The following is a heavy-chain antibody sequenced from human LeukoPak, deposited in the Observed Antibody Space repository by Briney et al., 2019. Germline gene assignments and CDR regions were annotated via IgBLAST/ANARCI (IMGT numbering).Heavy chain of an antibody. CDR1: GFTFSSYA. Sequence: GGSLRLSCAASGFTFSSYAMSWVRQAPGKGLEWVSSISSSGGSTYYADSVKGRFTISRDNSKNTLSLQMNSLRAEDTAVYYCAKSNLYSNGWYRYWGQGTLVTVSS. V-gene: IGHV3-23*01. D-gene: IGHD6-19*01. CDR2: ISSSGGST. CDR3: AKSNLYSNGWYRY. J-gene: IGHJ4*02.